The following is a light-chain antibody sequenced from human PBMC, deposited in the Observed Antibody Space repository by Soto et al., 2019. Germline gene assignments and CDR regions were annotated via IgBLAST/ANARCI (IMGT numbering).Light chain of an antibody. V-gene: IGKV1-39*01. CDR3: QQGHTLPYT. CDR2: ASS. Sequence: DIQMTQSPSSLSSSIGDRVTITCRASQNIRNYLNWYQQKPGQAPNLLIYASSSLRGGVPSRFRGSGSGTEFTLTISSLHPEDVATYYCQQGHTLPYTFGQGTNLGI. J-gene: IGKJ2*01. CDR1: QNIRNY.